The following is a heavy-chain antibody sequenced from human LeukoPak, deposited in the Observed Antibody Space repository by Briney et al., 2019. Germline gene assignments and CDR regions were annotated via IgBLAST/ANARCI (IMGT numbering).Heavy chain of an antibody. CDR3: ARDLEGWFDP. Sequence: GGSLRLSCAASGFTFGNSWMTWVRQAPGKGLEWVSVIYSGGSTYYADSVKGRFTISRDNSKNTLYLQMNSLRAEDTAVYYCARDLEGWFDPWGQGTLVTVSS. CDR1: GFTFGNSW. J-gene: IGHJ5*02. CDR2: IYSGGST. D-gene: IGHD3-3*01. V-gene: IGHV3-53*01.